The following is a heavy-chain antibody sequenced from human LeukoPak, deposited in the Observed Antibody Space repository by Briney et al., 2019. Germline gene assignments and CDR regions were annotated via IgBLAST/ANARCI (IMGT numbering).Heavy chain of an antibody. Sequence: GGSLRLSCAASGFTFSSYAMSWVRQAPGKGLEWVSAISSSGGSTYYADSVKGRFTISRDNSKNTLYLQMNSLRAEDTAVYYCAKESQRELRYFDWIPDYWGQGTLVTVSS. CDR3: AKESQRELRYFDWIPDY. CDR1: GFTFSSYA. V-gene: IGHV3-23*01. CDR2: ISSSGGST. D-gene: IGHD3-9*01. J-gene: IGHJ4*02.